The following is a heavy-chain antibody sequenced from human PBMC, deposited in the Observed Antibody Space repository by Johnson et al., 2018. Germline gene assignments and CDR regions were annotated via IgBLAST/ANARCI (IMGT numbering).Heavy chain of an antibody. CDR1: GFTFDDYA. J-gene: IGHJ6*02. V-gene: IGHV3-74*01. CDR2: INSDGSST. CDR3: VRERQYNYAMDV. Sequence: VQLVQSGGVVVQPGGSLRLSCVASGFTFDDYAMHWVRQAPGKGLVWVSRINSDGSSTSYAGSVKGRFTISRDNAKRTLYLQINSLRAEDTAVYYCVRERQYNYAMDVWGQGTTVTVSS.